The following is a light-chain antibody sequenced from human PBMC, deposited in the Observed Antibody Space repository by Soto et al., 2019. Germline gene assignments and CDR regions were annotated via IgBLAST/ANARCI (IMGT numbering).Light chain of an antibody. CDR1: RNDIGDYSF. CDR2: EVS. J-gene: IGLJ1*01. CDR3: SSYTGTYTYV. Sequence: QSVLTQPASVSGSPGQSITISCTGTRNDIGDYSFVSWYQQHPGKVPKLLIYEVSDRPSGVSSRFSGSKSGNTASLTISRLQAEDEAHYFCSSYTGTYTYVFGSGTKVTVL. V-gene: IGLV2-14*01.